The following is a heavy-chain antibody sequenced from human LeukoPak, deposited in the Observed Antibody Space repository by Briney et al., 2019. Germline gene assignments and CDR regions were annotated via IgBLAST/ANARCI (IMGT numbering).Heavy chain of an antibody. J-gene: IGHJ4*02. Sequence: PGRSLRLSCAASGFTVSSNYMSWVRQAPGKGLEWVSVIYSGGSTYYADSVKGRFTISRDNSKNTLYLQMNSLRAEDTAVYYCARDSASYYYDSSGSFDYWGQGTLVTVSS. CDR3: ARDSASYYYDSSGSFDY. CDR2: IYSGGST. CDR1: GFTVSSNY. V-gene: IGHV3-53*01. D-gene: IGHD3-22*01.